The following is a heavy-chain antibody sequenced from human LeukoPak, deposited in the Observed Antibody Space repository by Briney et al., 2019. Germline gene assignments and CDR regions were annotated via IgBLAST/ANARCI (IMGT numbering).Heavy chain of an antibody. J-gene: IGHJ3*02. CDR2: INHSGST. CDR1: GGSFSGYY. V-gene: IGHV4-34*01. D-gene: IGHD2-15*01. Sequence: SETLSLTCAVYGGSFSGYYWSWIRQPPGKGLEWIGEINHSGSTNYNPSLKSRVTISVDTSKNQFSLKLSSVTAADTAVYYCARDRYCSGGSCLLRNDAFDIWGQGTMVTVSS. CDR3: ARDRYCSGGSCLLRNDAFDI.